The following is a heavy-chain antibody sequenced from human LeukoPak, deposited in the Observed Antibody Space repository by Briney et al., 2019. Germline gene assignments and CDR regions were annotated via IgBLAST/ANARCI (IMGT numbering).Heavy chain of an antibody. CDR1: GFTLKNYW. J-gene: IGHJ5*02. V-gene: IGHV3-74*03. Sequence: GESLRLSCETSGFTLKNYWMSWLRRAPGKGLEWVSRSKYDGSTAMYTKSVKGRFTISRDNARGTLYLQMNSLRVDDTAVYYCAKSDWFDPCGRGILVTVSS. CDR3: AKSDWFDP. CDR2: SKYDGSTA.